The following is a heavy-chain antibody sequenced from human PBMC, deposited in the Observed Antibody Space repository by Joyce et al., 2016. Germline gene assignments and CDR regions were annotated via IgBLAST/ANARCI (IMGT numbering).Heavy chain of an antibody. CDR2: IESVGNIV. J-gene: IGHJ5*01. V-gene: IGHV3-48*01. CDR1: GFIFSDYR. Sequence: EVRLVESGGGLVRPGGSLRLSCTASGFIFSDYRMTWARQAPGKGPEFLSFIESVGNIVHWADSVKGRSTFSRDNAKNSLDMQINDLRVEDTAVYYCARVGDGWFDYWGRGTLVIVSS. CDR3: ARVGDGWFDY.